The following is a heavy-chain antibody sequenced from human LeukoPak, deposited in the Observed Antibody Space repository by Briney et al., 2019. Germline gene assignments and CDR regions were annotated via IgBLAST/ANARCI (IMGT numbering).Heavy chain of an antibody. V-gene: IGHV4-39*07. D-gene: IGHD2-15*01. CDR1: GGSISSSSYY. CDR3: ASQGCAKGYCSPEPFDY. Sequence: SETLSLTCTVSGGSISSSSYYWGWIRQPPGKGLEWIGEINHSGSTNYNPSLKSRVTISVDTSKNQFSLKLSSVTAADTAVYYCASQGCAKGYCSPEPFDYWGQGTLVTVSS. CDR2: INHSGST. J-gene: IGHJ4*02.